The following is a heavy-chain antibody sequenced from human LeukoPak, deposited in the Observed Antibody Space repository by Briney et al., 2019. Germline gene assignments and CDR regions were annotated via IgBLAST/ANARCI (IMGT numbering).Heavy chain of an antibody. CDR2: IYHSGST. J-gene: IGHJ4*02. D-gene: IGHD6-13*01. CDR1: GDSISSYY. CDR3: ATGYSGTWYYFDY. Sequence: PSETLSLTRTVSGDSISSYYWSWIRQPPGKGLEWIGYIYHSGSTIYNPSLKSRVTISADTFKDQFSLKLASVTAADTAVYYCATGYSGTWYYFDYWGQGTLVTVSS. V-gene: IGHV4-59*01.